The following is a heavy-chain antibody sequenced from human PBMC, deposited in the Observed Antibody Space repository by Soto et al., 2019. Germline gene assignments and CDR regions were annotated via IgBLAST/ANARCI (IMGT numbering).Heavy chain of an antibody. J-gene: IGHJ6*02. CDR1: GGTFSSYA. CDR2: IIPIFGTA. Sequence: GASVKVSCKASGGTFSSYAISWVRQAPGQGLEWMGGIIPIFGTANYAQKFQGRVTITADKSTSTAYMELSSLRSEDTAVYYCARDKTDYESGGMDVWGQGTTVTVSS. V-gene: IGHV1-69*06. CDR3: ARDKTDYESGGMDV. D-gene: IGHD4-17*01.